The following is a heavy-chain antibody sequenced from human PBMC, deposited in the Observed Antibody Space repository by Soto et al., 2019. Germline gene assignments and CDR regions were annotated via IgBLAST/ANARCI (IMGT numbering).Heavy chain of an antibody. CDR3: ASHFTGVLVLGASPPGGDNYGWDV. Sequence: QVQLVQSGAEVKKPGSSVKVSCKASGGTFSRYTISWVRQAPGQGLEWMGRIIPILDIPNYAQNFQGRASITEEKSTRTAYMELTSLRSDDTAVYYCASHFTGVLVLGASPPGGDNYGWDVWGQGTTVTVSS. CDR2: IIPILDIP. V-gene: IGHV1-69*02. J-gene: IGHJ6*02. CDR1: GGTFSRYT. D-gene: IGHD2-15*01.